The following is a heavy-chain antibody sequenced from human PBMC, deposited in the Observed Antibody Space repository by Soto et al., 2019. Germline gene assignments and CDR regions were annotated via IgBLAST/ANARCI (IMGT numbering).Heavy chain of an antibody. CDR2: ISGNGGTT. D-gene: IGHD4-17*01. V-gene: IGHV3-23*01. CDR1: GFTFSSYS. Sequence: EVQLLESGGGLVQPVGSLRLSCAASGFTFSSYSMTWVRQAPGKGLEWVSTISGNGGTTYYADSVKGRFTISRDNTKHTLSLQMNSLRAEDTAVYYCAKFGDYGGNPTIDFWGQGTLVTVSS. CDR3: AKFGDYGGNPTIDF. J-gene: IGHJ4*02.